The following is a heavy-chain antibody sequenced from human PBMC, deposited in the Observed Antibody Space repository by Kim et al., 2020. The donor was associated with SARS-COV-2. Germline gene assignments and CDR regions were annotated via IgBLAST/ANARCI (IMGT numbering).Heavy chain of an antibody. CDR1: GFTFSSYA. D-gene: IGHD2-15*01. CDR3: AKAMVGATQFDY. CDR2: IGTAAGT. Sequence: GGSLRLPCAASGFTFSSYAMSWVRQAPGKGLEWVSLIGTAAGTYYADSVKGRFTISRDNSKNTIYLQMNSLRAEDTAVYYCAKAMVGATQFDYWGQGILVTVSS. V-gene: IGHV3-23*01. J-gene: IGHJ4*02.